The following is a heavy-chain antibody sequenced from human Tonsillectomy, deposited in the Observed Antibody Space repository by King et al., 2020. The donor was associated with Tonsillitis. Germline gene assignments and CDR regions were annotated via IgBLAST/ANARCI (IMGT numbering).Heavy chain of an antibody. J-gene: IGHJ6*02. V-gene: IGHV1-46*01. CDR2: INPGGGST. CDR3: ARGGVTATLYYCCGMDV. CDR1: GYNFTSNY. D-gene: IGHD2-21*02. Sequence: QLVQSGAEVKRPGASVKVSCKASGYNFTSNYVHWVRQAPGQGLEWMGIINPGGGSTSYAQKFQGRVTMTRATSTSTVFMELSGLRSEDTAVYYCARGGVTATLYYCCGMDVWGQGTTVTVSS.